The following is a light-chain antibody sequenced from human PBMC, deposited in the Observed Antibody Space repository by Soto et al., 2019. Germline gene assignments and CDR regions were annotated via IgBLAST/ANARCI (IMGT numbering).Light chain of an antibody. V-gene: IGLV4-69*01. Sequence: QPVLTQSPSASASLGASVKLTCTLSSGHSNYAIAWHQQQSETGPPYLMKLNSDGSHSKGDGIPDRFSGSSSGAERYLTISSLQAEDEADYYCQTWGSGIVVFGGGTKLTVL. J-gene: IGLJ2*01. CDR3: QTWGSGIVV. CDR1: SGHSNYA. CDR2: LNSDGSH.